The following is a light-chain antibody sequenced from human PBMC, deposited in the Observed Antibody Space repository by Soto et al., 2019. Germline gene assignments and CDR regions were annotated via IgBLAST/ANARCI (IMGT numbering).Light chain of an antibody. J-gene: IGKJ1*01. CDR3: QQYGSSPRT. CDR1: QSVSNNY. Sequence: EIVLTQSPGTLSLSPGERATLSCRASQSVSNNYLAWYQQKPGQAPRLLIYGISSRATGIPDRFRGSGSGTDFTLTISRLEPEDFAVYYCQQYGSSPRTFGQGTKVDIK. V-gene: IGKV3-20*01. CDR2: GIS.